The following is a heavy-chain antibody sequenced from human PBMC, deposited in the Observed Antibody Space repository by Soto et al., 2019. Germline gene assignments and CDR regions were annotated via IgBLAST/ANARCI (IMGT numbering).Heavy chain of an antibody. J-gene: IGHJ3*02. CDR3: ATARNYYDSSGYPIDAFDI. D-gene: IGHD3-22*01. Sequence: ASVKVSCKVSGYTLTELSMHWVRQAPGKGLEWMGGFDPEDGETIYAQKFQGRVTMTEDTSTDTAYMELSSLRSEDTAVYYCATARNYYDSSGYPIDAFDIWGQGTMVTVSS. CDR1: GYTLTELS. V-gene: IGHV1-24*01. CDR2: FDPEDGET.